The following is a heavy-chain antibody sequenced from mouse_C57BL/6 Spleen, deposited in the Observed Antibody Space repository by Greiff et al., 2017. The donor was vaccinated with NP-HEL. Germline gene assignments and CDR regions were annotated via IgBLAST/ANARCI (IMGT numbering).Heavy chain of an antibody. CDR1: GFTFSDYG. J-gene: IGHJ2*01. CDR3: ARGCYYGSSFDY. D-gene: IGHD1-1*01. Sequence: EVMLVESGGGLVKPGGSLKLSCAASGFTFSDYGMHWVRQAPEKGLEWVAYISSGSSTIYYADTVKGRFTISRDNAKNTLFLQMTSLRSEDTAMYYCARGCYYGSSFDYWGQGTTLTVSS. V-gene: IGHV5-17*01. CDR2: ISSGSSTI.